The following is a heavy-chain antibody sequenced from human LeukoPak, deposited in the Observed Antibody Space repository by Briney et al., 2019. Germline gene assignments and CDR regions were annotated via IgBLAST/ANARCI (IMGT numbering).Heavy chain of an antibody. V-gene: IGHV1-2*06. CDR2: INPNSGGT. CDR1: GYTFTGYY. CDR3: ARPYYDFWSGYFWIDP. Sequence: ASVKVSCKASGYTFTGYYMHWVRQAPGQGLEWMGRINPNSGGTNYAQKFQGRVTMTRDTSISTAYMELSRLRSDDTAVYYCARPYYDFWSGYFWIDPWGQGTLVTVSS. D-gene: IGHD3-3*01. J-gene: IGHJ5*02.